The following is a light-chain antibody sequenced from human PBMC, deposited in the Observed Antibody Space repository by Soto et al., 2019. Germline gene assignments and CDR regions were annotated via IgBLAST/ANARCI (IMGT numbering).Light chain of an antibody. J-gene: IGKJ1*01. CDR2: DAS. CDR1: QRISSW. V-gene: IGKV1-5*01. Sequence: DIHMTQSPSTLSASVGYRVTFTCRTTQRISSWLAWYQQKPRKAPNLLISDASCLESGSPSMFRGSGTGTEFTLTIRHLEPDAVDTYNSQPYNSYWTFGEGTKV. CDR3: QPYNSYWT.